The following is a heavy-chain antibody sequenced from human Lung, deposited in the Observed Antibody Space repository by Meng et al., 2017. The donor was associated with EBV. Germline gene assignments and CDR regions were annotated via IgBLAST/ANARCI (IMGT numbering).Heavy chain of an antibody. D-gene: IGHD4/OR15-4a*01. Sequence: EVQLVESGGGLVEPGGSLRLSCVAPTLTFSRAWMTWIRQAPGKELEWVARIKTKTESETIDYAAPVKGRFSISRDDSKNTLYLQMTSLNIEDTAIYYCITQGHTGANPWFWGQGTLVNVSP. CDR2: IKTKTESETI. CDR3: ITQGHTGANPWF. V-gene: IGHV3-15*01. J-gene: IGHJ4*02. CDR1: TLTFSRAW.